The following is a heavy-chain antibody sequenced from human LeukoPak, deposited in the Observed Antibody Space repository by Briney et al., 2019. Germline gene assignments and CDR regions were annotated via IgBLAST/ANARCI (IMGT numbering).Heavy chain of an antibody. J-gene: IGHJ4*02. V-gene: IGHV3-9*01. CDR3: AKELTYYYDSSGYAGPFDY. CDR2: ISWNSGSI. Sequence: PGGSLRLSCAASGFTFDDYAMHWVRQAPGKGLEWVSGISWNSGSIGYADSVKGRFTISRDSAKNSLYLQMNSLRAEDTALYYCAKELTYYYDSSGYAGPFDYWGQGTLVTVSS. D-gene: IGHD3-22*01. CDR1: GFTFDDYA.